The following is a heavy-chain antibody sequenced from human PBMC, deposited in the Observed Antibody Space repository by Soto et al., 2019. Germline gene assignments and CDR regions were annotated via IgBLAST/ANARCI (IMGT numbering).Heavy chain of an antibody. CDR2: ISSDGTTT. J-gene: IGHJ4*02. D-gene: IGHD2-21*02. CDR3: GRDAWRGGDCSD. V-gene: IGHV3-74*01. CDR1: GFTFSSYW. Sequence: EVQLVEAGGGLVQPGGSLRLSCAASGFTFSSYWMHWVRQVPGKGLVWVSHISSDGTTTAYADSVKGRFTISRDNPKNSMYLQMNSLRAEDTAMYYCGRDAWRGGDCSDWGQGILVTVSS.